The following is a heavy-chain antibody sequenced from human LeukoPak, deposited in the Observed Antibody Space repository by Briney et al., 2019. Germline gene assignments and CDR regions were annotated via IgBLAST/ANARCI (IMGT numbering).Heavy chain of an antibody. Sequence: GESLKISCKGHGYSFTSHWIGWVRQMPGKGLECMGIIYPGDSDTRYSPSFQGQVTISADKSISTAYLQWSSLKASDSAMYYCARLPYCGGDCYPNWFDPWGQGTLVTVSS. CDR1: GYSFTSHW. CDR3: ARLPYCGGDCYPNWFDP. V-gene: IGHV5-51*01. J-gene: IGHJ5*02. CDR2: IYPGDSDT. D-gene: IGHD2-21*02.